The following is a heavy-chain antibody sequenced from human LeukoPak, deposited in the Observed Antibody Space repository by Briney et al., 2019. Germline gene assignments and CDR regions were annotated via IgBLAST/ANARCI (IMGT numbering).Heavy chain of an antibody. V-gene: IGHV3-11*04. D-gene: IGHD2-2*01. J-gene: IGHJ4*02. CDR2: ISSSGSTI. CDR1: GFTFSDYY. CDR3: AKDCSSTSCYRSFEY. Sequence: GGSLRLSCAASGFTFSDYYMSWIRQAPGKGLEWVSYISSSGSTIYYADSVKGRFTISRDNAKNSLYLQMDSLRAEDTAVYYCAKDCSSTSCYRSFEYWGQGTLVTVSS.